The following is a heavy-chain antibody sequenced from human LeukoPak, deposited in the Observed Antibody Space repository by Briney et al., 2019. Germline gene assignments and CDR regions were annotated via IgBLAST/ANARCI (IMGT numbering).Heavy chain of an antibody. CDR2: ISSSSSYI. V-gene: IGHV3-21*01. Sequence: PGGSLRLSCVASGFSFSNVWMTWVRQAPGKGLEWVSSISSSSSYIYYADSVKGRFTISRDNAKNSLYLQMNSLRAEDTAVYYCARDSDSGGPTEFDYWGQGTLVTVSS. D-gene: IGHD4-17*01. CDR3: ARDSDSGGPTEFDY. J-gene: IGHJ4*02. CDR1: GFSFSNVW.